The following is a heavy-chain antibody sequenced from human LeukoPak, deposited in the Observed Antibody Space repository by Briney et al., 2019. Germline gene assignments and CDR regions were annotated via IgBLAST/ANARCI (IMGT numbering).Heavy chain of an antibody. D-gene: IGHD6-13*01. CDR1: GYTFTGYY. CDR3: ARGPHQYSSSWYPRTLYYFDY. Sequence: ASVKVSCKASGYTFTGYYMHWVRQAPGQGLEWRGWINPNSGGTNYAQKFQGRVTMTRDTSISTAYMELSRLRSDDTAVYYCARGPHQYSSSWYPRTLYYFDYWGQGTLVTVSS. CDR2: INPNSGGT. V-gene: IGHV1-2*02. J-gene: IGHJ4*02.